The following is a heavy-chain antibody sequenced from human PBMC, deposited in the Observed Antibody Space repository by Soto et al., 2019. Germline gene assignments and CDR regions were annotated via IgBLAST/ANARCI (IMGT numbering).Heavy chain of an antibody. CDR3: ARARLRAVYALDL. CDR1: GVSITSGAYY. J-gene: IGHJ3*01. Sequence: SETLSLTCTLSGVSITSGAYYWTWVRQHPGKGLEWIGYIYYNGNTYFSPSLKSRLTISIDTSKNQFSLKLSSVTAADTAMYYCARARLRAVYALDLRGQGTMVT. CDR2: IYYNGNT. V-gene: IGHV4-31*03. D-gene: IGHD4-17*01.